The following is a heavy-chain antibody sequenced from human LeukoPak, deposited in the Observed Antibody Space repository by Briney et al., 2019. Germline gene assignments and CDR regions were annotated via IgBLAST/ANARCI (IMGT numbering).Heavy chain of an antibody. CDR2: IYHSGST. CDR3: ARVGQWSPFDY. Sequence: SETLSLTCAVSGYSISSGYYWGWIRQPPGKGLEWIGSIYHSGSTYYNPSLKSRVTISVDTSKNQFSPKLSSVTAADTAVYYCARVGQWSPFDYWGQGTLVTVSS. V-gene: IGHV4-38-2*01. D-gene: IGHD6-19*01. CDR1: GYSISSGYY. J-gene: IGHJ4*02.